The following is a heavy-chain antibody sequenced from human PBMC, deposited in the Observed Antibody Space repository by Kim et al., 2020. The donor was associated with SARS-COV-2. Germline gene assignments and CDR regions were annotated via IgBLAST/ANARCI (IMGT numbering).Heavy chain of an antibody. Sequence: SETLSLTCTVSGGSVSSGSYYWSWIRQPPGKGLEWIGYIYYSGSTNYNPSLKSRVTISVDTSKNQFSLKLSSVTAEDTAVYYCARLTTVVTLGGGYYYGIDVWSQGTTVTVSS. D-gene: IGHD4-17*01. CDR1: GGSVSSGSYY. V-gene: IGHV4-61*01. J-gene: IGHJ6*02. CDR3: ARLTTVVTLGGGYYYGIDV. CDR2: IYYSGST.